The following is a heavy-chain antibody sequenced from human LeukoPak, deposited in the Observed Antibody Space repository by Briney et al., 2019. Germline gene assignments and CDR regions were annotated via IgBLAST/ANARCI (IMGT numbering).Heavy chain of an antibody. J-gene: IGHJ4*02. V-gene: IGHV4-59*12. Sequence: SETLSLTCTVSGDSISSYYWSWIRQPPGKGLEWIGYIYYSGSTNYNPSLKSRVTISIDTSKNQFSLKLSSVTAADTAVYYCARGVYIAAAQYGFWGQGTLVTVSS. CDR3: ARGVYIAAAQYGF. CDR1: GDSISSYY. CDR2: IYYSGST. D-gene: IGHD6-13*01.